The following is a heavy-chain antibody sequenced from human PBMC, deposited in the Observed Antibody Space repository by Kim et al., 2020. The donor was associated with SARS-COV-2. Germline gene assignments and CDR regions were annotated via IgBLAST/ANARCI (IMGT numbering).Heavy chain of an antibody. J-gene: IGHJ4*02. V-gene: IGHV4-59*09. D-gene: IGHD3-3*01. CDR3: ARGPFGVVIESYFDY. Sequence: PSPPSRVTISVDTSKTQFSLKLSSVTAADTAVYYCARGPFGVVIESYFDYWGQGTLVTVSS.